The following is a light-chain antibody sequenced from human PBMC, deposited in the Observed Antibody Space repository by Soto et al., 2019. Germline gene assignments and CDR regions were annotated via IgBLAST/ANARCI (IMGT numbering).Light chain of an antibody. CDR3: SSYTSTGTPV. J-gene: IGLJ1*01. CDR1: STDVGGYNF. CDR2: EVT. V-gene: IGLV2-14*01. Sequence: QSVLTQPAFVSGSLGQSITMSCTGTSTDVGGYNFVSWYQQHPDKAPKLLIYEVTNRPSGVSNRFSGSKSGNTASLTISGLQAEDEADYYCSSYTSTGTPVFGTGTKLTVL.